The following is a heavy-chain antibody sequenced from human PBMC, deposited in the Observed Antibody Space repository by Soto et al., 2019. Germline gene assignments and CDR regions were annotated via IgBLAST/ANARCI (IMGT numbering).Heavy chain of an antibody. CDR2: ISYDGSNK. J-gene: IGHJ4*02. Sequence: QVQLVESGGGVVQPGRSLRLSCAASGFTFSSYGMHWVRQAPGKGLAWVAVISYDGSNKYYADSVKGRFTISRDNSKNTLYLQMNSLRAEDTAVYYCAKDTYYEFWGYFDYWGQGTLVTVSS. V-gene: IGHV3-30*18. D-gene: IGHD3-3*01. CDR3: AKDTYYEFWGYFDY. CDR1: GFTFSSYG.